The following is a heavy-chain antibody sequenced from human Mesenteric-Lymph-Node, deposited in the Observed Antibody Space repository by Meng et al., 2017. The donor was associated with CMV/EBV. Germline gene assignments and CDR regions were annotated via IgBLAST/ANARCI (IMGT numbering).Heavy chain of an antibody. V-gene: IGHV3-72*01. CDR3: TTGGLPGPYYYYGMDV. CDR2: TRNKPNSYTT. CDR1: GFTFSDHY. Sequence: GGSLRLSCAASGFTFSDHYMDWVRQAPGKGLEWVGRTRNKPNSYTTEYAASVKGRFTISRDDSKNSLHLQMNSLKTEDTAVYYCTTGGLPGPYYYYGMDVWGQGTTVTVSS. D-gene: IGHD1-26*01. J-gene: IGHJ6*02.